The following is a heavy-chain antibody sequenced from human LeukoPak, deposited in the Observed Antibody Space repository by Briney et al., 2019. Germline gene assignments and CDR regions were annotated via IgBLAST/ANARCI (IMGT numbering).Heavy chain of an antibody. CDR3: ARDPGYCSGGSCCFDY. V-gene: IGHV6-1*01. CDR1: GDSVSSNSAA. CDR2: TYYRSKWYN. J-gene: IGHJ4*02. Sequence: SQTLSLTCAISGDSVSSNSAAWNWIRQSPSRGLEWLGRTYYRSKWYNDYAVSVKSRITINPDTSKNQFSLQLNSVTPEDTAVYYCARDPGYCSGGSCCFDYWGQGTLVTVSS. D-gene: IGHD2-15*01.